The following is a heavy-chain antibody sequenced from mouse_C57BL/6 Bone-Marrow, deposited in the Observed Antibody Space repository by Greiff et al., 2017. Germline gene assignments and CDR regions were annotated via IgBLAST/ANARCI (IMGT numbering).Heavy chain of an antibody. D-gene: IGHD1-1*01. CDR1: GYAFSSSW. CDR2: IYPGDGDT. CDR3: RYYYGSSYDAMDY. J-gene: IGHJ4*01. V-gene: IGHV1-82*01. Sequence: QVQLQQSVPELVKPGASVKISCKASGYAFSSSWMNWVKQRPGKGLEWIGRIYPGDGDTNYNGKFKGKATLTADKSSSTAYMQLSSLTSEDSAVYFCRYYYGSSYDAMDYWGQGTSVTVSS.